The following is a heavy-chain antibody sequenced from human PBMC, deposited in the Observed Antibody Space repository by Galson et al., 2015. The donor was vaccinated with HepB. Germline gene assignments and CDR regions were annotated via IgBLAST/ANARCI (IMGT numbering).Heavy chain of an antibody. CDR2: ISGSGGST. V-gene: IGHV3-23*01. CDR3: AKDTDFWSGYQPDY. CDR1: GFTFSSYA. D-gene: IGHD3-3*01. Sequence: SLRLSCAASGFTFSSYAMSWVRQAPGKGLEWVSAISGSGGSTYYADSVKGRFTISRDNSKNTLYLQMNSLRAEDTAVYYCAKDTDFWSGYQPDYWGQGTLVTVSS. J-gene: IGHJ4*02.